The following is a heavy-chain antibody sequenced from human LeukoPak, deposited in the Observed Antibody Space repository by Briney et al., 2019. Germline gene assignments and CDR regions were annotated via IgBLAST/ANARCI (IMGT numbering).Heavy chain of an antibody. V-gene: IGHV4-59*01. CDR3: AREATYDSSGYLLD. J-gene: IGHJ4*02. Sequence: LETLSLTCTVSGGSISSYYWSWIRQPPGKGLEWIGYIYYSGSTNYNPSLKSRVTISVDTSKNQFSLKLSSVTAADTAVYHCAREATYDSSGYLLDWGQGTLVTVSS. CDR2: IYYSGST. D-gene: IGHD3-22*01. CDR1: GGSISSYY.